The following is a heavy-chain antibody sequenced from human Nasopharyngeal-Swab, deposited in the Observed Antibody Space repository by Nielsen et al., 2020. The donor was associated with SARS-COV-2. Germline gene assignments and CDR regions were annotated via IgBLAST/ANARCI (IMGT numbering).Heavy chain of an antibody. J-gene: IGHJ4*02. D-gene: IGHD4-17*01. V-gene: IGHV1-69*04. Sequence: SVKVSFKVSGGTFSSYAISCVRQAPGQGLEWMGRIIPILGIANYAQKFQGRVTITADKSTSTAYMELSSLRSEDTAVYYCAGPRGDYGGFDYWGQGTLVTVSS. CDR1: GGTFSSYA. CDR2: IIPILGIA. CDR3: AGPRGDYGGFDY.